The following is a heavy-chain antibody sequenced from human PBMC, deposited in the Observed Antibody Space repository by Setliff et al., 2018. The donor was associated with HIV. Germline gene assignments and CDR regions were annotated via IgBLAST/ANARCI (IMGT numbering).Heavy chain of an antibody. Sequence: SETLSLTCGVSGGSFSGHYWTWIRRPPGKGLEWIGEVDQSGSINYNPSLRSRATISLDTSKSHFSLRLTSVTAADTAVYYCARPSSGFAFDIWGQGTMVTVSS. V-gene: IGHV4-34*01. CDR2: VDQSGSI. CDR3: ARPSSGFAFDI. J-gene: IGHJ3*02. D-gene: IGHD3-22*01. CDR1: GGSFSGHY.